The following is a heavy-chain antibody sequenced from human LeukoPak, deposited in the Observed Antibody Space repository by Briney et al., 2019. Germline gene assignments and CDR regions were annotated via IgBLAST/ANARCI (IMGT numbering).Heavy chain of an antibody. CDR1: GVSFSGHW. Sequence: PGGSLRLSCSGSGVSFSGHWMHWVRQAPGKGLDCVATIKYDGSEKYYVGSVKGRFTISRDDAKNSLYLQVNSLRAEDTAVYYCARRNWFDPWGQGTLVIVSS. J-gene: IGHJ5*02. V-gene: IGHV3-7*05. D-gene: IGHD2/OR15-2a*01. CDR2: IKYDGSEK. CDR3: ARRNWFDP.